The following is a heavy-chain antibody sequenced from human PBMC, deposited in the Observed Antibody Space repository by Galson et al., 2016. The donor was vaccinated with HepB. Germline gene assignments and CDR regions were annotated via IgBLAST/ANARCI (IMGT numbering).Heavy chain of an antibody. CDR3: ATCCRSDRGYTCSVFDY. CDR2: IKQDGSEK. Sequence: SLRLSCAASGFTFSNYWMSWVRQAPGKGLEWVANIKQDGSEKDYVDSVKGRFTISRDNAKNSLFLQMNSLRIEDTAVYYCATCCRSDRGYTCSVFDYWGQGTLVTVSS. D-gene: IGHD2-21*01. CDR1: GFTFSNYW. J-gene: IGHJ4*02. V-gene: IGHV3-7*01.